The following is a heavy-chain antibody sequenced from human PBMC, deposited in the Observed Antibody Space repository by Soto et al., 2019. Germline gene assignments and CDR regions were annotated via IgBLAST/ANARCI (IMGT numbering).Heavy chain of an antibody. J-gene: IGHJ4*02. V-gene: IGHV1-46*01. CDR1: GYTFTSYY. CDR2: INPSGGST. Sequence: ASVKVSCKASGYTFTSYYMYWVRQAPGQGLEWMGIINPSGGSTSYAQKFQGRVTMTRDTSKNQFSLKLSSVTAADTAVYYCATGAAATWYYWGQGTLVTVSS. D-gene: IGHD6-25*01. CDR3: ATGAAATWYY.